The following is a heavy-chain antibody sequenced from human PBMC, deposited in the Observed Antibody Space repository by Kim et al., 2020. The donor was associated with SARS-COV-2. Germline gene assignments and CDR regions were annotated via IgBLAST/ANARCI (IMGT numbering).Heavy chain of an antibody. D-gene: IGHD6-25*01. V-gene: IGHV1-24*01. CDR1: GYTLTKYS. J-gene: IGHJ5*02. CDR2: FNTDNGNP. Sequence: ASVKVSCKASGYTLTKYSMNWVRQAPGQGLEWMGGFNTDNGNPIYAQKFQGRVTMTEDTSTNTAYMELSSLRSEDTAVYYCARSLAAALPDTGCFDHWG. CDR3: ARSLAAALPDTGCFDH.